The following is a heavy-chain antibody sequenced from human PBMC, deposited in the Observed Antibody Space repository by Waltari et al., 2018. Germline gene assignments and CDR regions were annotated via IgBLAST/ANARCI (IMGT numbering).Heavy chain of an antibody. V-gene: IGHV3-30*02. D-gene: IGHD3-10*01. CDR1: GFSFSSYA. J-gene: IGHJ4*02. CDR3: AKDGYYGSGTYKGMYYFDY. Sequence: QVQLVESGGGVVQPGGSLRLSCAASGFSFSSYAMHWVRQAPGKGLDWVAFIRYDGSIKYYGDSLNGRFTISRDNSKNTLFLQMNSLRAEDTAVYYCAKDGYYGSGTYKGMYYFDYWGQGTLVTVSS. CDR2: IRYDGSIK.